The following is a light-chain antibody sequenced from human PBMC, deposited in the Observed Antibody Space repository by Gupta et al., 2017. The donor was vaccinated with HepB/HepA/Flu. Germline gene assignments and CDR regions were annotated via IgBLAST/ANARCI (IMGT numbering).Light chain of an antibody. J-gene: IGKJ1*01. Sequence: EILMTQSPASLSVSQGERISRTCRYSASVAYDLAWYHQKPGQPPRLIIYGASTRATGIPGRISGSGSGTDFTLTISSLQSEDLALYYFQQYHFSPTFGQGTKVEIK. CDR3: QQYHFSPT. CDR1: ASVAYD. V-gene: IGKV3-15*01. CDR2: GAS.